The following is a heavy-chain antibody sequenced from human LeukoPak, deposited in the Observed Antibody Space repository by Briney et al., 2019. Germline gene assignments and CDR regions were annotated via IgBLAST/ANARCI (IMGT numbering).Heavy chain of an antibody. CDR1: GGSISSGGYY. CDR3: ARKYCSSTSCYAGSIYFDY. V-gene: IGHV4-31*03. CDR2: IYYSGST. D-gene: IGHD2-2*01. J-gene: IGHJ4*02. Sequence: SETLSLTCTVSGGSISSGGYYWSWIRQHPGKGLEWIGYIYYSGSTYYNPSLKSRVTISVDTSKNQFSLKLSPVTAADTAVYYCARKYCSSTSCYAGSIYFDYWGQGTLVTVSS.